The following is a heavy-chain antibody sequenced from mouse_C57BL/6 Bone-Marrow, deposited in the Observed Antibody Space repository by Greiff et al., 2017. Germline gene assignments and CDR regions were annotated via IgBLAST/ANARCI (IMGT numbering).Heavy chain of an antibody. CDR1: GYTFTSYW. V-gene: IGHV1-69*01. CDR3: AREAMDY. J-gene: IGHJ4*01. CDR2: IDPSDSYT. Sequence: VKLQQPGAELVMPGASVKLSCKASGYTFTSYWMHWVKQRPGQGLEWIGEIDPSDSYTNYNQKFKGKSTLTVDKSSSTAYMQLSSLTSEDSAVYYCAREAMDYWGQGTSVTVSS.